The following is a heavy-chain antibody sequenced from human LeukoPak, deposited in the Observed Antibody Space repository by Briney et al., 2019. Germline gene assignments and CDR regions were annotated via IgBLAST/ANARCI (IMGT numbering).Heavy chain of an antibody. CDR3: ARERTTVNGMDV. J-gene: IGHJ6*02. CDR2: IYYSGST. D-gene: IGHD4-11*01. CDR1: GGSISSGGYY. V-gene: IGHV4-31*03. Sequence: SETLSLTCTVSGGSISSGGYYWSWIRQHPGKGLEWIGYIYYSGSTYHNPSLKSRVTISVDTSKNQFSLKLSSVTAADTAVYYCARERTTVNGMDVWGQGTTVTVSS.